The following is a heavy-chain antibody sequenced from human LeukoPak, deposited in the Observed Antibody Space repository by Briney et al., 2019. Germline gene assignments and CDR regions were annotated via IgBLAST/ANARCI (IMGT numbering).Heavy chain of an antibody. CDR2: ISYDESDK. D-gene: IGHD2-15*01. J-gene: IGHJ6*02. V-gene: IGHV3-30*18. Sequence: PGRSQRLSCAASGFTFSNYGMHWVRQAPGKGLEWVAVISYDESDKYYADSVEGRFTISRDNSKNTLYLQMNSLRPEDTAVYYCAKGVVAATNAAYYGMDVWGQGTTVTVSS. CDR3: AKGVVAATNAAYYGMDV. CDR1: GFTFSNYG.